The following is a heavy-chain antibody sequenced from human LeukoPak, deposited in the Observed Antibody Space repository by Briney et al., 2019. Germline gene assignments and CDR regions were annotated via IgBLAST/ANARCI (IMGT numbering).Heavy chain of an antibody. CDR2: ISYDGGNR. CDR3: ARGRDGVYKYFYYDMDV. Sequence: PGGSLRLSCAASGFTFSNYAMHWVRQAPGKGLEWVAVISYDGGNRKYAESVKGRFTISRDNSKNTLFLQMNSLRTEDTAVYYCARGRDGVYKYFYYDMDVWGQGTTVTVSS. V-gene: IGHV3-30-3*01. J-gene: IGHJ6*02. CDR1: GFTFSNYA. D-gene: IGHD4-17*01.